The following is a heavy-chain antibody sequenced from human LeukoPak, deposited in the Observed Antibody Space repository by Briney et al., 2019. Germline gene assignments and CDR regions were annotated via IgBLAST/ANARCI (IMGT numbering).Heavy chain of an antibody. Sequence: ASVKVSCKASGYAFTNYGINWVRQAPGQGLEWMGWISAYNGNTNYAQKLQGRVTMTTDTSTSTAYMELRSLRSDDTAVYYCARDGWSSGSREGYYYYGMDVWGQGTTVTVSS. CDR2: ISAYNGNT. CDR1: GYAFTNYG. J-gene: IGHJ6*02. V-gene: IGHV1-18*01. CDR3: ARDGWSSGSREGYYYYGMDV. D-gene: IGHD3-10*01.